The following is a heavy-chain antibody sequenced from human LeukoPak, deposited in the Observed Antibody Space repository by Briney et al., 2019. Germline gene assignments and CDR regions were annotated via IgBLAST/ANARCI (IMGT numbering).Heavy chain of an antibody. CDR1: GGSISDNW. V-gene: IGHV4-4*02. Sequence: PSETLSLTCAVSGGSISDNWWSWVRQPPGKGLEWIGEVHHSGSANYSPSLKSRVTISVDGSKNQVSLKVTSVTAADTAVYYCASNGILTAYFSFDCWGQGTLVTVSS. CDR3: ASNGILTAYFSFDC. D-gene: IGHD3-9*01. J-gene: IGHJ4*02. CDR2: VHHSGSA.